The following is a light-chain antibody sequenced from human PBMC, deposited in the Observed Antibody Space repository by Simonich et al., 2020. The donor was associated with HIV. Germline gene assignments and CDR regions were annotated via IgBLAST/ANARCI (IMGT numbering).Light chain of an antibody. CDR1: KSVSSSY. CDR3: QQYGSSPYT. Sequence: EIVLTKSPGTLSLSPGERATLSCRASKSVSSSYLAWHQQKPGQTPRLRIYVSSSRATGIPDRFSGSGSGTDFTLTISRLEPEDFAVYYCQQYGSSPYTFGQGTKLEIK. V-gene: IGKV3-20*01. J-gene: IGKJ2*01. CDR2: VSS.